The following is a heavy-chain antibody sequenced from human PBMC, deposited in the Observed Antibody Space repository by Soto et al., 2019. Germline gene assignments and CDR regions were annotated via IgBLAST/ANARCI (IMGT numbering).Heavy chain of an antibody. J-gene: IGHJ4*02. CDR2: IYYSGST. CDR3: AIVPHGWGAGVAGSVDY. D-gene: IGHD6-19*01. Sequence: SETLSLTCTVSGGSISSYYWSWIRQPPGKGLECVGYIYYSGSTNYNPSLKSRVTISVDTSKNQFSLKLSSVTAADTAVYYCAIVPHGWGAGVAGSVDYWGQGSLVTV. CDR1: GGSISSYY. V-gene: IGHV4-59*08.